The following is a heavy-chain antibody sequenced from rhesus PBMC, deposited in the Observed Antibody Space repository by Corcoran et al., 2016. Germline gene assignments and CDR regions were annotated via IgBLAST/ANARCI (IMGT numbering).Heavy chain of an antibody. D-gene: IGHD6-25*01. CDR2: ISGRGGSP. J-gene: IGHJ4*01. V-gene: IGHV4-173*01. CDR1: GGSISSSY. Sequence: QLQLQESGPGLVKPSETLSLTCAVSGGSISSSYWSWIRQPPGKGLEWFGRISGRGGSPEYHPSLESRVTISTDTSKHQFSLRLSSVTAADTAVYYCVRVYYSGRIDWGQGVLVTVSS. CDR3: VRVYYSGRID.